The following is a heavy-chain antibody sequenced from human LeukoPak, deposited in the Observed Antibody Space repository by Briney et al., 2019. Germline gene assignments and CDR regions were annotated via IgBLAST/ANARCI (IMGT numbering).Heavy chain of an antibody. Sequence: SQTLSLTCAVSGGSISSGGYYWSWIRQPPGKGLEWIGYIYHSASTYYNPSLKSRVTISVDTSKNQFSLKLSSVTAADTAVYYCARAPLYYYMDVWGKGTTVTVSS. CDR1: GGSISSGGYY. V-gene: IGHV4-30-2*01. CDR2: IYHSAST. CDR3: ARAPLYYYMDV. J-gene: IGHJ6*03.